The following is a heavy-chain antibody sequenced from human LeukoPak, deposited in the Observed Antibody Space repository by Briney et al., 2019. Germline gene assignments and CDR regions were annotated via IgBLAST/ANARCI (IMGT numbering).Heavy chain of an antibody. CDR2: ISNSGGST. CDR3: AGELIGLSFDY. Sequence: GGSLRLSCAASGFTFSSYAMSWVRQAPGKGLEWVSSISNSGGSTYYADSVKGRFTISRDNSKNTLYLQMNSLRAEDTAVYYCAGELIGLSFDYWGQGTLVTVSS. J-gene: IGHJ4*02. CDR1: GFTFSSYA. V-gene: IGHV3-23*01. D-gene: IGHD3-10*01.